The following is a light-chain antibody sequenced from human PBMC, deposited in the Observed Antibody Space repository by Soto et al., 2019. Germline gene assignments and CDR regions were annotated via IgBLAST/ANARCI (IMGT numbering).Light chain of an antibody. CDR1: QSISSW. CDR3: QQYNSYPWT. V-gene: IGKV1-5*01. J-gene: IGKJ1*01. CDR2: DAS. Sequence: DIQMTQSPSTLSASVGDRVTITCRARQSISSWLAWYQQKPGKAPKLLIYDASSLESGVPSRFSGSGSGTEFTLTISSRQPDDFATYYCQQYNSYPWTFGQGTKVEIK.